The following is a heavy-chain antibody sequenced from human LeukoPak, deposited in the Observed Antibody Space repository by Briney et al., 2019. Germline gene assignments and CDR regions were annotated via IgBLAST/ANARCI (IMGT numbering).Heavy chain of an antibody. J-gene: IGHJ6*02. V-gene: IGHV4-31*03. Sequence: PSETLSLTCTVSGGSIRSSSYYWSWIRQHPGKGLEWIGYIYYSGSTYYNPSLKSRVTISVDTSKNQFSLKLSSVTAADTAVYYCARDSSIANYYYYYGMDVWGQGTTVTVSS. CDR2: IYYSGST. CDR1: GGSIRSSSYY. CDR3: ARDSSIANYYYYYGMDV.